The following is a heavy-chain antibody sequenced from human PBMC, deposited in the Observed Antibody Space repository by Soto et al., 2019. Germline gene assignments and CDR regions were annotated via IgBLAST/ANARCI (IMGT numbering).Heavy chain of an antibody. D-gene: IGHD3-22*01. Sequence: SLRLSCAASGLTFSSYAMHWVRQAPGKGLEWVAVISYDGSNKYYADSVKGRFTISRDNSKNTLYLQMNSLRAEDTAVYYCARGTMIVVVIPTFDYWGQGTLVTVSS. V-gene: IGHV3-30-3*01. CDR3: ARGTMIVVVIPTFDY. J-gene: IGHJ4*02. CDR2: ISYDGSNK. CDR1: GLTFSSYA.